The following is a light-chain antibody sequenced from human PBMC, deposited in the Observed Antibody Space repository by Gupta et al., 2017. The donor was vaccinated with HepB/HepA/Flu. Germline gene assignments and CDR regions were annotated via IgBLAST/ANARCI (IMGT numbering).Light chain of an antibody. CDR3: VQGSYWPHT. CDR1: PSRVHSSGNTF. J-gene: IGKJ2*01. Sequence: DVVMTQSPLPLAVTLGQQAYLSCMSSPSRVHSSGNTFLAWFQQRPVQSPRRLISMLSNREAGVPDRFSGSGSGTDFTLKISRVEAEDVGVYYCVQGSYWPHTFGQGTKLEIE. V-gene: IGKV2-30*02. CDR2: MLS.